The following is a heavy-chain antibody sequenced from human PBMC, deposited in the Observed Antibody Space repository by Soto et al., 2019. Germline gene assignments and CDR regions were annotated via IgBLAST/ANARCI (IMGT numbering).Heavy chain of an antibody. V-gene: IGHV3-30*18. CDR2: ISYDGSNK. CDR1: GFTFSSYG. J-gene: IGHJ6*02. D-gene: IGHD6-19*01. CDR3: AKDTRGWYHYYGMDV. Sequence: QVQLVESGGGVVQPGRSLRLSCAASGFTFSSYGMHWVRQAPGKGLEWVAVISYDGSNKYYADSVKGRFTISRDKSKNTLYLQMNSLRAEDTDVYYCAKDTRGWYHYYGMDVWGQGTTVTVSS.